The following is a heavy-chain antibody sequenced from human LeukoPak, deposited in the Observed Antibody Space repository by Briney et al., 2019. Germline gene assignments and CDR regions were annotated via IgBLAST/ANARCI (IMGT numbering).Heavy chain of an antibody. J-gene: IGHJ4*02. CDR2: FDPEDGET. V-gene: IGHV1-24*01. Sequence: ASVKVSCKVSGYTLTELSMHWVRQAPGKGLEWMGGFDPEDGETIYAQKFQGRITMTEDTSKDTAYMELSSLRSEDTAVYYCAREEGSSTAIDYWGQGTLVTVSS. CDR3: AREEGSSTAIDY. D-gene: IGHD6-13*01. CDR1: GYTLTELS.